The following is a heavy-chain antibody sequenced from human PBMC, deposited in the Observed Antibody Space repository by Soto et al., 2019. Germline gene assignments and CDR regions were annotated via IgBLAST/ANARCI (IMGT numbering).Heavy chain of an antibody. Sequence: ASVPVSCKAAGYRYPIYGGIWGRQNPGQGLEWMGWISAYNGNTNYAQKLQGRVTMTTDTSTSTAYMELRSLRSDDTAVYYCARDLSMIVVAPHYWGQGTLVTVSS. D-gene: IGHD3-22*01. J-gene: IGHJ4*02. V-gene: IGHV1-18*01. CDR2: ISAYNGNT. CDR3: ARDLSMIVVAPHY. CDR1: GYRYPIYG.